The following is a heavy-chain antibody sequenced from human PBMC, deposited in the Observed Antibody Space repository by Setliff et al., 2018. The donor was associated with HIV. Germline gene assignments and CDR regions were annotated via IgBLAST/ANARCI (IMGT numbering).Heavy chain of an antibody. CDR2: INSYNGNT. V-gene: IGHV1-18*04. J-gene: IGHJ6*02. CDR1: GYTCTTYG. Sequence: ASVKVSCKASGYTCTTYGVNWVRQAPGQGLEWMGWINSYNGNTTFAQKFQGRVTXTTNTSTTTAFMELRSLKADDTGIYYCSRSGVPPYYYYGMDVWGQGTXXXVSS. CDR3: SRSGVPPYYYYGMDV. D-gene: IGHD3-10*01.